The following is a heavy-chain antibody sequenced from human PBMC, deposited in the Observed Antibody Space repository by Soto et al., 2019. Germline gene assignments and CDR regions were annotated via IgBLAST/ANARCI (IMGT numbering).Heavy chain of an antibody. CDR2: IYSGSNT. CDR1: GFTVSSAY. Sequence: EVQLVESGGGLVQPGGSLRLSCAASGFTVSSAYMGWVRQAPGKGLEWVSSIYSGSNTYYADSVRGRFSIFTDNSKDTLYLQMNSLRVEDTAMYYCARHVGFYWYFDLWGRGTLVTVSS. CDR3: ARHVGFYWYFDL. J-gene: IGHJ2*01. D-gene: IGHD1-26*01. V-gene: IGHV3-66*04.